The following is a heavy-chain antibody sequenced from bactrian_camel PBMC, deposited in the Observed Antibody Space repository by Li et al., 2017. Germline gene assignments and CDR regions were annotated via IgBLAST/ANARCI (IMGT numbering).Heavy chain of an antibody. Sequence: HVQLVESGGGSVQAGGSLRLSCTASEDSIVRNCMAWFRQAPGKERERVATIDNYSRTKYADSVQGRFTISKDNAAYIVYLEMNSLEPEDTGMYYCAADFGGLESRIPELATRYFGYWGPGTRSPSP. J-gene: IGHJ6*01. D-gene: IGHD7*01. V-gene: IGHV3S53*01. CDR3: AADFGGLESRIPELATRYFGY. CDR2: IDNYSRT. CDR1: EDSIVRNC.